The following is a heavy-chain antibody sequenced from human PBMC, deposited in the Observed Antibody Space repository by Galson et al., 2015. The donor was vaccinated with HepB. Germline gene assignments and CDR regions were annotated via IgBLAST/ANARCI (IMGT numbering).Heavy chain of an antibody. CDR3: AREFSPKHSFSFDP. CDR2: ISYDGSNK. CDR1: GFTVTTNY. V-gene: IGHV3-30-3*01. Sequence: SLRLSCAASGFTVTTNYICWVRQAPGKGLEWVAVISYDGSNKYYTDSVKGRFTISRDNSKNTLYLQMNSLRPEDTAVYYCAREFSPKHSFSFDPWGQGTLVTVSS. D-gene: IGHD5/OR15-5a*01. J-gene: IGHJ5*02.